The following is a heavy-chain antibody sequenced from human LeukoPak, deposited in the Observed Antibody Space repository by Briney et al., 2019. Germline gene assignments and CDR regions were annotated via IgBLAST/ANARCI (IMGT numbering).Heavy chain of an antibody. CDR1: GFTFSSYG. J-gene: IGHJ3*02. D-gene: IGHD2-2*01. CDR2: ISYDGSNK. V-gene: IGHV3-30*18. Sequence: PGRSLRLSCAASGFTFSSYGMHWVRQAPGKGLEWVAVISYDGSNKYYADSVKGRFTISRDNSKNTLYLQMNSLRAEDTAVYYCAKDMKYQHPGGAFDIWGQGTMVTVSS. CDR3: AKDMKYQHPGGAFDI.